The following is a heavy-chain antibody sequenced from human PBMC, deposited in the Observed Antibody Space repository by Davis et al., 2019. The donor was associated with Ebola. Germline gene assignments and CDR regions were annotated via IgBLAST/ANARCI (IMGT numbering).Heavy chain of an antibody. CDR3: VTVKDHYLWGSYMDV. J-gene: IGHJ6*03. V-gene: IGHV1-24*01. CDR2: FDPEDGET. Sequence: ASVKVSCKVSGNTLTELSMHWVRQAPGKGLEWRGGFDPEDGETIYAQKFQGRVTMTEDTSTDTAYMELSSLRSEDTAVFYCVTVKDHYLWGSYMDVWGKGTTVTVSS. CDR1: GNTLTELS. D-gene: IGHD3-16*01.